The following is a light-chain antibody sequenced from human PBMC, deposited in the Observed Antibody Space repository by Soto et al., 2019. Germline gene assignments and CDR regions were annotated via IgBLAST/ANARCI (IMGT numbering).Light chain of an antibody. CDR3: PQYNSAPLA. Sequence: DIQMTQSPSSLSASVGDRVTITCRASQCISNYLAWYQQKPGKVPKLLIYAASTLQSGVPSRFSGSESGTYFTLTISSLQPEDVATYYCPQYNSAPLAFGQGTKVEI. CDR1: QCISNY. J-gene: IGKJ1*01. V-gene: IGKV1-27*01. CDR2: AAS.